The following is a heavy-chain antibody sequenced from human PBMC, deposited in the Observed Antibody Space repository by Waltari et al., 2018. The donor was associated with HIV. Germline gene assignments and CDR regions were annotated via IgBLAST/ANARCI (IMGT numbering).Heavy chain of an antibody. Sequence: EVQLVESGGGLVQPGGSLRLSCAGSGCSFGSYCMRWVLEAQGKGLEWVANIKQDGSEKYYVDSVKGRFNISRDNAKNSLYLQMNSLRDEDTAVYYCARDPGGADAFDFWGQGTMVTVSS. V-gene: IGHV3-7*01. J-gene: IGHJ3*01. D-gene: IGHD3-16*01. CDR1: GCSFGSYC. CDR3: ARDPGGADAFDF. CDR2: IKQDGSEK.